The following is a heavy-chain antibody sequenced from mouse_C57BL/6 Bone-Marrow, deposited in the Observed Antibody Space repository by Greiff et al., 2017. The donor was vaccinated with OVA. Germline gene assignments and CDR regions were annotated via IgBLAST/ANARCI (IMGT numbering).Heavy chain of an antibody. Sequence: QVQLQQPGAELVKPGASVKLSCKASGYTFTSYWMQWVKQRPGQGLEWIGEIDPSDSYTNYNQKFKGKATLTVDTSSSTAYMQLSSLTSEDSAVYYCASAVFAYWGQGTLLTVSA. CDR2: IDPSDSYT. J-gene: IGHJ3*01. CDR1: GYTFTSYW. CDR3: ASAVFAY. V-gene: IGHV1-50*01.